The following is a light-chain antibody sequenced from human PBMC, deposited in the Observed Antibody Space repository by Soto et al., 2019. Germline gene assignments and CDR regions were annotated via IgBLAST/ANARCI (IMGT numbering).Light chain of an antibody. CDR2: AAS. Sequence: IVLTQSPGTLSLSPGERATLSCRASQSVSSNQVAWYQQKPGQAPRLLISAASIRAAGIPDRFSGSGSGTDFTLTVSRLEPEDFAVYYCQQYEKSPVTFGQGTKVEIK. J-gene: IGKJ1*01. CDR3: QQYEKSPVT. V-gene: IGKV3-20*01. CDR1: QSVSSNQ.